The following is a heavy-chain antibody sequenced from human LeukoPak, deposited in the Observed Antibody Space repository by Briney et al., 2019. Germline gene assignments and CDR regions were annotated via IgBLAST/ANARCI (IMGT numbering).Heavy chain of an antibody. Sequence: SETLSLTCTVSGGSISSSSYYWGWIRQPPGKGLEWIGSIYYSGSTYYNPSLKSRVTISVDTSKNQFSLKLSSVTAADTAVYYCARLLRRYCSSTSCQKFTYMDVWGKGTTVTISS. CDR3: ARLLRRYCSSTSCQKFTYMDV. D-gene: IGHD2-2*01. J-gene: IGHJ6*03. CDR1: GGSISSSSYY. V-gene: IGHV4-39*01. CDR2: IYYSGST.